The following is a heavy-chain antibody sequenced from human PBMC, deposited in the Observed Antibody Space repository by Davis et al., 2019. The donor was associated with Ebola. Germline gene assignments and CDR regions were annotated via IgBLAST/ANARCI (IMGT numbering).Heavy chain of an antibody. D-gene: IGHD6-13*01. Sequence: AASVKVSCKASGYTFTSYYMHWVRQAPGQGLEWMGIINPSGGSTSYAQKFQGRVTMTRDTSTSTVYMELNSLRSEDTAVYYCARASGTTYSSSYGPHLGYWGQGTLVIVSS. CDR2: INPSGGST. V-gene: IGHV1-46*01. CDR1: GYTFTSYY. J-gene: IGHJ4*02. CDR3: ARASGTTYSSSYGPHLGY.